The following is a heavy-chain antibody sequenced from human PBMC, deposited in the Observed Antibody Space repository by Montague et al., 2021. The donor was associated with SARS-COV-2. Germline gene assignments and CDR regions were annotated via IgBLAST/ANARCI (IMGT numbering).Heavy chain of an antibody. CDR2: ISDSGGST. CDR3: AKGGERITMIVVVITLADFDY. CDR1: GFTFSSYA. V-gene: IGHV3-23*01. Sequence: SLRLSCAASGFTFSSYAMSWVRQAPGKGLEWVSGISDSGGSTYYADSVKGRFTISRDNSKNTLYLQMNSLRAEDTAVYYYAKGGERITMIVVVITLADFDYWGQGTLVTVSS. J-gene: IGHJ4*02. D-gene: IGHD3-22*01.